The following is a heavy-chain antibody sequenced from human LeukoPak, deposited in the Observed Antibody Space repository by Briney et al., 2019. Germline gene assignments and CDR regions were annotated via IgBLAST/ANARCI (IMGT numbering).Heavy chain of an antibody. CDR1: GFTFSGHW. V-gene: IGHV3-74*03. CDR3: TRSGYYNGYDY. J-gene: IGHJ4*02. CDR2: IAPDGSAT. D-gene: IGHD3-10*01. Sequence: PGGSVRLSCVASGFTFSGHWMHWVRQGPGKGLVAVARIAPDGSATTYADSVKGRFTISRDNAKNTLYLEMNNLTAEDTALYYCTRSGYYNGYDYWGQGTLVTVSS.